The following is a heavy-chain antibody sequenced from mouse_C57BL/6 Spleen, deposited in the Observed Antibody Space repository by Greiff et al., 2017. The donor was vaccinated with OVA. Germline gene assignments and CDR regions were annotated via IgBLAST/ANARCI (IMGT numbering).Heavy chain of an antibody. J-gene: IGHJ4*01. CDR1: GYTFTSYW. Sequence: QVQLQQSGAELAKPGASVKLSCKASGYTFTSYWMHWVKQRPGQGLEWIGYINPSSGYTKYNQKFKDKATLTADKSSSTAYMQLSSLTYEDSAVYYCAKGMMGYYYAMDYWGQGTSVTVSS. CDR2: INPSSGYT. V-gene: IGHV1-7*01. CDR3: AKGMMGYYYAMDY. D-gene: IGHD2-3*01.